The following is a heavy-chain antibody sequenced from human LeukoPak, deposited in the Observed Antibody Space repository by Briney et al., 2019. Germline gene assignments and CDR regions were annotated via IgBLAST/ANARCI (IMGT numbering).Heavy chain of an antibody. CDR3: ASSISMVRGVPITPYYYGMDV. V-gene: IGHV4-39*07. CDR1: GGSISSSSYY. CDR2: IYYSGST. J-gene: IGHJ6*02. Sequence: PSETLSLTCTVSGGSISSSSYYWGWIRQPPGKGLEWIGSIYYSGSTYYNPSLKSRVTISVDTSKNQFSLKLSSVTAADTAVYYCASSISMVRGVPITPYYYGMDVWGQGTTVTVSS. D-gene: IGHD3-10*01.